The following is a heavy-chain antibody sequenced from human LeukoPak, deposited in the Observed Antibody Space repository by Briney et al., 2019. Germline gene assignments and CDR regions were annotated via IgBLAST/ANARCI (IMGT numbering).Heavy chain of an antibody. CDR2: ISAYNGNT. J-gene: IGHJ6*03. V-gene: IGHV1-18*01. CDR1: GYTFTSYG. Sequence: AASVKVSCKASGYTFTSYGISWVRQAPGQGLEWMGWISAYNGNTNYAQKLQGRVTMTTDTPTSTAYMELRSLRSDDTAVYYCARATGYSSGWYYYYYYMDVWGKGTTVTVSS. CDR3: ARATGYSSGWYYYYYYMDV. D-gene: IGHD6-19*01.